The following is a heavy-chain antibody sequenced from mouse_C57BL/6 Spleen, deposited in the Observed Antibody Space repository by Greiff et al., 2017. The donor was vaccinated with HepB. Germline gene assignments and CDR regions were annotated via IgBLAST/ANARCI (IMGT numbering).Heavy chain of an antibody. D-gene: IGHD1-1*01. V-gene: IGHV2-5*01. J-gene: IGHJ4*01. CDR2: IWRGGST. Sequence: VQLVESGPGLVQPSQSLSITCTVSGFSLTSYGVHWVRQSPGKGLEWLGVIWRGGSTDYNAAFMSRLSITKDNSKSQVFFKMNSLQADDTAIYYCAKVYYYGSSPYAMDYWGQGTSVTVSS. CDR3: AKVYYYGSSPYAMDY. CDR1: GFSLTSYG.